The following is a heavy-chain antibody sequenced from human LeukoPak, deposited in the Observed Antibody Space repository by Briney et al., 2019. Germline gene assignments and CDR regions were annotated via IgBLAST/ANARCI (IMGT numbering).Heavy chain of an antibody. D-gene: IGHD1-20*01. V-gene: IGHV4-4*07. CDR1: GGSISSYY. CDR2: IYTSGST. CDR3: ARGSDNWNDEGIMVAFDI. J-gene: IGHJ3*02. Sequence: SETLSLTCTVSGGSISSYYWSWIRQPAGKGLEWIGRIYTSGSTNYNPSLKSRVTMSVDTSKNQFSLKLSSVTAADTAVNYCARGSDNWNDEGIMVAFDIWGQGTMVTVSS.